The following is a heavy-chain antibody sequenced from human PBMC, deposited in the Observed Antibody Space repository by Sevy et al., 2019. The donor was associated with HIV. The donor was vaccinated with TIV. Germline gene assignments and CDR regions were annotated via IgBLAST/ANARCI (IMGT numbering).Heavy chain of an antibody. Sequence: GGSLRLSCVASGSSFGIHWMSWVRQPPGKGLEWVAKINQDGGQNNYLASVKGRFTLSGDNAKSWLYLQMNSLRVEDTALYYCARDPDPVPGVAFDVWGQGTMVTVSS. CDR3: ARDPDPVPGVAFDV. CDR1: GSSFGIHW. CDR2: INQDGGQN. J-gene: IGHJ3*01. V-gene: IGHV3-7*01.